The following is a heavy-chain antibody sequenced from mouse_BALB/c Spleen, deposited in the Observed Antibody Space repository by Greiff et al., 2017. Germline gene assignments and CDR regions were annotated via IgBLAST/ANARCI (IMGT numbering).Heavy chain of an antibody. CDR1: GYTFTDYA. CDR3: ARWKGYAMDY. Sequence: VQRVESGAELVRPGVSVKISCKGSGYTFTDYAMHWVKQSHAKSLEWIGVISTYYGDASYNQKFKGKATMTVDKSSSTAYMELARLTSEDSAIYYCARWKGYAMDYWGQGTSVTVSS. CDR2: ISTYYGDA. V-gene: IGHV1S137*01. J-gene: IGHJ4*01.